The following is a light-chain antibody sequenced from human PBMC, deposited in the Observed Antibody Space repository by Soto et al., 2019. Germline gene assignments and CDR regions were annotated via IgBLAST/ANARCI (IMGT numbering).Light chain of an antibody. CDR3: CSYAGSSTRYV. J-gene: IGLJ1*01. CDR2: EVN. CDR1: SSDVGNYNL. Sequence: QSLLTQPASVSGSPGQSITISCTGTSSDVGNYNLVSWYQQYPGKAPKVMIYEVNKRPSGVSNRFSGSKSGNTASLTISGLQAEDEADYYCCSYAGSSTRYVFGTVTKVTVL. V-gene: IGLV2-23*02.